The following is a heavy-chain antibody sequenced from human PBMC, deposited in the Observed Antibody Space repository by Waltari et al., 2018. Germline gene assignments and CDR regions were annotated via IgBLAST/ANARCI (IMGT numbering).Heavy chain of an antibody. CDR3: ARGPPGATMVRGVIIKGPLGWFDP. CDR2: INHSGST. D-gene: IGHD3-10*01. J-gene: IGHJ5*02. CDR1: GGSFSGYY. Sequence: QVQLQQWGAGLLKPSETLSLNCAVYGGSFSGYYWSWIRQPPGKGLEWIGEINHSGSTNYNPSLKSRVTISVDTSKNQFSLKLSSVTAADTAVYYCARGPPGATMVRGVIIKGPLGWFDPWGQGTLVTVSS. V-gene: IGHV4-34*01.